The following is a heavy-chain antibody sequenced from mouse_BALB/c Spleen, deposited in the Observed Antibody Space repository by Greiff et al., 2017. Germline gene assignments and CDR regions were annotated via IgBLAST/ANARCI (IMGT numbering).Heavy chain of an antibody. CDR1: GFSLTSYG. Sequence: VQGVESGPGLVAPSQSLSITCTVSGFSLTSYGVHWVRQPPGKGLEWLGVIWAGGSTNYNSALMSRLSISKDNSKSQVFLKMNSLQTDDTAMYYCARDTLLRLPSFAYWGQGTLVTVSA. D-gene: IGHD1-2*01. V-gene: IGHV2-9*02. J-gene: IGHJ3*01. CDR3: ARDTLLRLPSFAY. CDR2: IWAGGST.